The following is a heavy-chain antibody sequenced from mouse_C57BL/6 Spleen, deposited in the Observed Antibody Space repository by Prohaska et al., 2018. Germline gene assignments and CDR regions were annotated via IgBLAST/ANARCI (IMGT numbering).Heavy chain of an antibody. J-gene: IGHJ1*03. CDR2: INPNNGGT. D-gene: IGHD2-3*01. Sequence: QSHGKSLEWIGDINPNNGGTSYNQKFKGKATLTVDKSSSTAYMELRSLTSEDSAVYYCARAEGFYDGYYFWYFDVWGTGTTVTVSS. CDR3: ARAEGFYDGYYFWYFDV. V-gene: IGHV1-26*01.